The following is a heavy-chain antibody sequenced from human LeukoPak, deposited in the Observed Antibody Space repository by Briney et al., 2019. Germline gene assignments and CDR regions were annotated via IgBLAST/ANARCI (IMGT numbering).Heavy chain of an antibody. CDR1: GGSISSSSYY. D-gene: IGHD3-10*01. CDR3: ARQKGVWFGELSSWFDP. Sequence: SETLSLTCTVSGGSISSSSYYWGWIRQPPGKGLVWIGSIYYSGSTYYNPSLKSRVTISVDTSKNQFSLKLSSVTAADTAVYYCARQKGVWFGELSSWFDPWGQGTLVTVSS. V-gene: IGHV4-39*01. J-gene: IGHJ5*02. CDR2: IYYSGST.